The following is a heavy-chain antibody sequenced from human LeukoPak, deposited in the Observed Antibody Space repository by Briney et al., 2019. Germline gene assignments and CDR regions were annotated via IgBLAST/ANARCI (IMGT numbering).Heavy chain of an antibody. Sequence: GGSLRLSCAASGFTFSSYAMSWVRQAPGKGLEWVSAISGSGGSTYYADSVKGRFTISRDNSKNTLYLQMNSMRAEDTAIYYCARDLNNGSYHWFDPWGQGTLVTVSS. V-gene: IGHV3-23*01. J-gene: IGHJ5*02. CDR3: ARDLNNGSYHWFDP. CDR1: GFTFSSYA. D-gene: IGHD1-26*01. CDR2: ISGSGGST.